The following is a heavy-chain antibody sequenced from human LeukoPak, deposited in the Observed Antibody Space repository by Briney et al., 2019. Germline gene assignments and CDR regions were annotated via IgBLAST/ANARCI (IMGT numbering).Heavy chain of an antibody. D-gene: IGHD6-13*01. V-gene: IGHV1-2*02. J-gene: IGHJ5*02. Sequence: ASVKVSCKASGYTFTDYYMHWVRQAPGQGLEWMGWINPNSGGTNYAQKFQSRVTMTRDTSISTAYMELSRLRSDDTAVYYCARGPYLIYSSPIRWFDPWGQGTLVTVSS. CDR2: INPNSGGT. CDR3: ARGPYLIYSSPIRWFDP. CDR1: GYTFTDYY.